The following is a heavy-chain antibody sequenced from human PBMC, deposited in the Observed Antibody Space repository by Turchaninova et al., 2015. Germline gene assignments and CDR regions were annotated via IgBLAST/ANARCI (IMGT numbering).Heavy chain of an antibody. Sequence: QLQLQESGPGLVKPSETLSLTCPVPGDSLSNGRYFWAWIRQPPGKGLGLIVSISYSGTTYYNPSLKSRVTMSVDTSKSQFSLRLSSVTVADTAVYYCARGRSCSGNTCYGWFDPWGQGTLVTVSS. CDR1: GDSLSNGRYF. D-gene: IGHD2-15*01. CDR3: ARGRSCSGNTCYGWFDP. J-gene: IGHJ5*02. V-gene: IGHV4-39*07. CDR2: ISYSGTT.